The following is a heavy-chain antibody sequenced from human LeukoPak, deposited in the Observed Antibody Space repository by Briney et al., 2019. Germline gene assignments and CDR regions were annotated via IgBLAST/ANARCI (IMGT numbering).Heavy chain of an antibody. Sequence: GGSLRLSCAASGFTFSSYGMHWVRQAPGKGLEWVAFIRDDGSNKHYADSVKGRFTISRDNSKNTLYLQMNSLKTEDTAVYYCTTDAIWYEFDYWGQGTLVTVSS. CDR2: IRDDGSNK. CDR1: GFTFSSYG. J-gene: IGHJ4*02. CDR3: TTDAIWYEFDY. V-gene: IGHV3-30*02. D-gene: IGHD6-13*01.